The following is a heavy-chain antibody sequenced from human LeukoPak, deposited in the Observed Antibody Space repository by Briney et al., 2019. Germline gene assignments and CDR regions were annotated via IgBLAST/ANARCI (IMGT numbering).Heavy chain of an antibody. Sequence: SETLSLTCTVSGGSISSGDYYWSWIRQPPGKGLEWIGYIYYSGSTYYNPSLKSRVTILVDTSKNQFSLKLSSVTAADTAVYYCARIGGNTMVRGVPGYYFDYWGQGTLVTVSS. CDR1: GGSISSGDYY. V-gene: IGHV4-30-4*01. D-gene: IGHD3-10*01. CDR3: ARIGGNTMVRGVPGYYFDY. CDR2: IYYSGST. J-gene: IGHJ4*02.